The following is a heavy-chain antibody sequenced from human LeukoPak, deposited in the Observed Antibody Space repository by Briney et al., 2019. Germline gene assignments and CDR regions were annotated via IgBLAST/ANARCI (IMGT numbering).Heavy chain of an antibody. CDR1: GFTFSSYS. CDR3: ARSYYGSGSYCDY. Sequence: PGGSLRLSCAASGFTFSSYSMNWVRQAPGKGLEWVSYISSSSSIIYYADSVKGRFTISRDNAKNSLYLQMSSLRDEDTAVYYCARSYYGSGSYCDYWGQGTLVTVSS. D-gene: IGHD3-10*01. J-gene: IGHJ4*02. V-gene: IGHV3-48*02. CDR2: ISSSSSII.